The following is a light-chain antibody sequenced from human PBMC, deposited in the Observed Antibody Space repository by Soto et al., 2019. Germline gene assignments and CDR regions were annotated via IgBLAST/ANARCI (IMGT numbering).Light chain of an antibody. CDR1: QSLLHSNGYNY. V-gene: IGKV2-28*01. CDR3: QQYDSGYT. Sequence: DIVMTQSPLSLPVTPGEPASISCRSNQSLLHSNGYNYLDWYLQKPGQSPQLLIYLGSSRASGVPDRFSGSGSATEFTLSISSLQSEDFAVYYCQQYDSGYTFGQGTKLDI. CDR2: LGS. J-gene: IGKJ2*01.